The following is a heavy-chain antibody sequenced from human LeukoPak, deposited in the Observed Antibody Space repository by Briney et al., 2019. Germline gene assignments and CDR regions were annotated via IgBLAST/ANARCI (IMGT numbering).Heavy chain of an antibody. V-gene: IGHV3-53*01. D-gene: IGHD7-27*01. CDR1: GFTVSSNY. CDR3: TRNWGSDNWFDP. CDR2: IYSGGST. Sequence: GGSLRLSCAASGFTVSSNYMTWVRQAPGKGLEWVSVIYSGGSTYYADSVKGRFTISRDNSKNTLYLQMNSLRAEDTAVYYCTRNWGSDNWFDPWGQGTLVTVSS. J-gene: IGHJ5*02.